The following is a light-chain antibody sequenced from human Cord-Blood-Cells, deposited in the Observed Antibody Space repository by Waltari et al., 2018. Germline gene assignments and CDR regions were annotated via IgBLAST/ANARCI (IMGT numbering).Light chain of an antibody. CDR3: QQSYSTPRT. CDR1: QSITSS. CDR2: AAA. V-gene: IGKV1-39*01. Sequence: DIQIPPSPSSLSAPVVDRVTITCRASQSITSSLNWYQQRPGKAPKLLIYAAASWQSGVPSRFSGSGSGTDFTLTISSLQPEDFATYYCQQSYSTPRTFGQGTELEIK. J-gene: IGKJ2*01.